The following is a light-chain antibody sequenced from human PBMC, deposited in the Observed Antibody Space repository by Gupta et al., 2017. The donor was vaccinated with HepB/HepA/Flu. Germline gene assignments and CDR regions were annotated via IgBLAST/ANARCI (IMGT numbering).Light chain of an antibody. CDR1: QDISNY. J-gene: IGKJ3*01. Sequence: DIQMTHSPSSLSASVGDRVTITCQASQDISNYLNWYQQKPGKAPKLLIYDASNWETGVPSRFSGSGYGKNFAFTISSRQQEDIASYYCQQHENLGTFTFGHGTKVDIK. CDR2: DAS. CDR3: QQHENLGTFT. V-gene: IGKV1-33*01.